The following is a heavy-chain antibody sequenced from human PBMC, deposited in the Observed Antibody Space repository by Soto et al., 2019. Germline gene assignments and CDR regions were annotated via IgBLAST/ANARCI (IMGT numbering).Heavy chain of an antibody. CDR1: GFTFSSYA. Sequence: GGSLRLSCAASGFTFSSYAMTWVRQAPGKGLEWVSTISGSGGSTYYADSVKGRFTISRDNSKNTLYLQMNSLRAEDTAVYYCAKGNYDILTGSLGFFDSWGQGALVTVSS. J-gene: IGHJ4*02. CDR2: ISGSGGST. D-gene: IGHD3-9*01. V-gene: IGHV3-23*01. CDR3: AKGNYDILTGSLGFFDS.